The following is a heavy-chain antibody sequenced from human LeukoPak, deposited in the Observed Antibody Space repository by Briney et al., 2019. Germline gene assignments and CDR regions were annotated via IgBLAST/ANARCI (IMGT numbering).Heavy chain of an antibody. D-gene: IGHD2-21*01. CDR1: RYTFTDYY. Sequence: GTSVKVSCKPSRYTFTDYYMHGVRQAPGEGLEWRGWIHPSSCGTNYAQTFQGRATMTTDKSISPAYMELSRLRSDDTAVSYCAIIKCGDLFGDFDYWGQGTLVTVSS. V-gene: IGHV1-2*02. CDR2: IHPSSCGT. CDR3: AIIKCGDLFGDFDY. J-gene: IGHJ4*02.